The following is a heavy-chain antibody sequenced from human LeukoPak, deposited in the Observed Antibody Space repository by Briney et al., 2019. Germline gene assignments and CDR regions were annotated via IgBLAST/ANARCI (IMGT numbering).Heavy chain of an antibody. Sequence: SETLSLTCTVSGGSISSYYWSWIRQPPGKGLEWIGSIYYSGSTYYNPSLKSRVTISVDTSKNQFSLKLSSVTAADTAVYYCARDTSGITMVRGAMGAFDIWGQGTMLTVSS. CDR3: ARDTSGITMVRGAMGAFDI. D-gene: IGHD3-10*01. CDR2: IYYSGST. J-gene: IGHJ3*02. CDR1: GGSISSYY. V-gene: IGHV4-39*07.